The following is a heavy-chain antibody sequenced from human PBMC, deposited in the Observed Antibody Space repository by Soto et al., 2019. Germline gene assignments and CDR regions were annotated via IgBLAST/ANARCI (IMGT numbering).Heavy chain of an antibody. CDR2: TVPVFDTS. D-gene: IGHD2-21*01. V-gene: IGHV1-69*06. Sequence: QVQLVQSGAVVKKPGSSVEVSCKASGGTFNGYGISWVRQAPGQGLEWMGGTVPVFDTSKYAPRFQGRVTITADKSTSTAYMELSSVRSEDTAIYFCARGVSNSAAYSTGPSAYDLWGQGTLVIVSS. CDR1: GGTFNGYG. CDR3: ARGVSNSAAYSTGPSAYDL. J-gene: IGHJ3*01.